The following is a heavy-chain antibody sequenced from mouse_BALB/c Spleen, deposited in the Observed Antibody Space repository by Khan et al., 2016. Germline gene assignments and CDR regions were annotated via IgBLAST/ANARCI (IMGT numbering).Heavy chain of an antibody. CDR1: GFDFSRYW. D-gene: IGHD1-1*01. J-gene: IGHJ4*01. V-gene: IGHV4-1*02. CDR2: INPDSSTI. Sequence: EVKLLESGGGLVQPGGSLKLSCAASGFDFSRYWMSWVRQAPGKGLEWIGEINPDSSTINYTPSLKDKFIISRDNAKNTLYLQMSKVSSEDTALYYCARLLRYSMHCWGQETSVTVSS. CDR3: ARLLRYSMHC.